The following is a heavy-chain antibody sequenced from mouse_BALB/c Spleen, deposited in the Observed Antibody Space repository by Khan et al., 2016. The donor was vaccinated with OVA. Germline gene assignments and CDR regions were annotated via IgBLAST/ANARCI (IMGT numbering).Heavy chain of an antibody. CDR2: ISTGGSYT. J-gene: IGHJ3*01. CDR1: GFTFSTFG. Sequence: EVQLVESGGDLVKPGGSLKLSCAASGFTFSTFGMSWVRHTPDKRLEWVATISTGGSYTSYPAIVTGRFIISRDNAKNTLDLQMSSLKSEDTAMYYCTRLAYYYDSEGFAYWGQGTLVTVSA. V-gene: IGHV5-6*01. D-gene: IGHD1-1*01. CDR3: TRLAYYYDSEGFAY.